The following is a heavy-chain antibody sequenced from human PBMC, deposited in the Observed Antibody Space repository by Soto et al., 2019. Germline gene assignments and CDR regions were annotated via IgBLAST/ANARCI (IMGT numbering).Heavy chain of an antibody. CDR3: ARATGDGGDAFDI. D-gene: IGHD7-27*01. Sequence: GGSLRLSCAASGFTFSDYYMSWIRQAPGKGLEWVSYTSSSSSYTNYADSVKGRFTISRDNAKNSLYLQMNSLRAEDTAVYYCARATGDGGDAFDIWGQGTMVTVSS. J-gene: IGHJ3*02. CDR2: TSSSSSYT. CDR1: GFTFSDYY. V-gene: IGHV3-11*06.